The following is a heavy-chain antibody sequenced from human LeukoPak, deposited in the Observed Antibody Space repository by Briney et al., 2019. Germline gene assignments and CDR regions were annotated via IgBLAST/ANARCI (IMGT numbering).Heavy chain of an antibody. J-gene: IGHJ4*02. D-gene: IGHD6-6*01. CDR1: GGSFSGYH. V-gene: IGHV4-34*01. CDR3: ARGYSSSFFDY. CDR2: INHSGST. Sequence: PSETLSLTCAVYGGSFSGYHWSWIRQPPGKGLEWIGEINHSGSTNYNPSLKSRVTISVDTSKNQFSLRLSSVTAADTAVYYCARGYSSSFFDYWGQGTLVTVSS.